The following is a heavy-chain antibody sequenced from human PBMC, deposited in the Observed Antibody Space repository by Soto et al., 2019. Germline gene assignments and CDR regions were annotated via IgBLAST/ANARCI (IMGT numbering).Heavy chain of an antibody. CDR3: ASPNRYCSSTSCYYYYYGMDV. Sequence: SVKVSCKASGGTFSIYAISCVLQSPVQWLEWMGGIIPIFGTANYAQKFQGRVTITADKSTSTAYMELSSLRSEDTAVYYCASPNRYCSSTSCYYYYYGMDVWGQGTTVTVSS. D-gene: IGHD2-2*01. J-gene: IGHJ6*02. CDR1: GGTFSIYA. CDR2: IIPIFGTA. V-gene: IGHV1-69*06.